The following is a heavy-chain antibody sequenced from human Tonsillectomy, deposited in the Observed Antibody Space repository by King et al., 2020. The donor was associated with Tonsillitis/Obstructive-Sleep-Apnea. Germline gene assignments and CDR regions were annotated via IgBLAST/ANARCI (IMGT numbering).Heavy chain of an antibody. CDR1: GGSISSSTYY. Sequence: LQLQESGPGLVKPSETLSLTCTVSGGSISSSTYYWGWIRQPPGKGLEWIGTIYHSGSTYYNPSLKSPVTISVDTSKNQFSLKLSSLTAADTAVYYCANTIFTILGADRPEGPYWFDPWGQGTLVTVSS. CDR2: IYHSGST. V-gene: IGHV4-39*01. D-gene: IGHD3-3*01. J-gene: IGHJ5*02. CDR3: ANTIFTILGADRPEGPYWFDP.